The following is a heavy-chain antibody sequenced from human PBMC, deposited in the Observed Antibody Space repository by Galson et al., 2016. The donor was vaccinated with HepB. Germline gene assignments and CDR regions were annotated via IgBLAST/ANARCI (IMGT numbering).Heavy chain of an antibody. J-gene: IGHJ2*01. CDR2: IYVIGST. CDR3: AREADRLWYFDL. V-gene: IGHV4-4*07. Sequence: AGKGLEWIGRIYVIGSTNYNPSLRSRVSMSVDTSKKELSLELNSVTAADTALYYCAREADRLWYFDLWGRGILVTVSS. D-gene: IGHD6-25*01.